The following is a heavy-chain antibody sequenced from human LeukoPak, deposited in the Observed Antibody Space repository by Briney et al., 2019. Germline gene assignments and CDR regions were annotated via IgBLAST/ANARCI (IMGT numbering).Heavy chain of an antibody. CDR2: IHHSGST. J-gene: IGHJ4*02. Sequence: SETLSLTCTVFGYSISSGYYWGWIRQPPGKGLEWIGNIHHSGSTYYNPSLKSRVTISVDTSKNQFSLKLSSVTAADTAVYYCARAGSGYAFDYWGQGTLVTVSS. CDR3: ARAGSGYAFDY. D-gene: IGHD3-22*01. V-gene: IGHV4-38-2*02. CDR1: GYSISSGYY.